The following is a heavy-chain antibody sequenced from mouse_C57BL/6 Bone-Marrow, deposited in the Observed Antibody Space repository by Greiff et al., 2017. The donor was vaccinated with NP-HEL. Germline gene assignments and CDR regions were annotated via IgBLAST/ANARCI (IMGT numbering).Heavy chain of an antibody. D-gene: IGHD1-1*01. CDR1: GYTFTSYW. CDR2: IHPNSGST. CDR3: AREGDYSWFAY. Sequence: VQLQQPGAELVKPGASVKLSCKASGYTFTSYWMHWVKQRPGQGLEWIGMIHPNSGSTNYNEKFKSKATLTVDKSSSTAYMQLSSLTSEDSAVYYCAREGDYSWFAYWGQGTLVTVSA. V-gene: IGHV1-64*01. J-gene: IGHJ3*01.